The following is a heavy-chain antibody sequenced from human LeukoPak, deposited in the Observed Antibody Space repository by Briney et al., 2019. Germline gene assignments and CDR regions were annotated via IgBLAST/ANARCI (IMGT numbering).Heavy chain of an antibody. D-gene: IGHD2/OR15-2a*01. CDR1: GFSFSSYG. Sequence: PGRSLRLSCAASGFSFSSYGMHWVRQAPGKGLEWVAVTSYDGTNKYYADSVKGRFTISRDNSKNTLYLQMNSLRAEDTAVYYCAKGYYDSTTNYYYYGMDVWGQGTAVTVSS. V-gene: IGHV3-30*18. CDR2: TSYDGTNK. CDR3: AKGYYDSTTNYYYYGMDV. J-gene: IGHJ6*02.